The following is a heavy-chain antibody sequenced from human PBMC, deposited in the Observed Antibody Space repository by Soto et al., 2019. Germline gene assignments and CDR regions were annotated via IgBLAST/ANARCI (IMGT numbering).Heavy chain of an antibody. CDR3: ARGYYYDSSGALDY. Sequence: QLQLQESGPGLVKPSETLSLTCTVSGGSISSSSYYWGWIRQPPGKGLEWIGSIYYSGSTYYNPSLKSRVTISVDTSKNQFSLKLSSVTAADTAVYYCARGYYYDSSGALDYWGQGTLVTVSS. V-gene: IGHV4-39*01. CDR2: IYYSGST. CDR1: GGSISSSSYY. J-gene: IGHJ4*02. D-gene: IGHD3-22*01.